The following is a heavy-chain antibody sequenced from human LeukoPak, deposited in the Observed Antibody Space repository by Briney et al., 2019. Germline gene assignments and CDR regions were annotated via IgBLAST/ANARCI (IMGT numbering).Heavy chain of an antibody. CDR2: IYYSGST. Sequence: SETLSLTCTVSGGSISSYYWSWLRQPPGKGLEWIGYIYYSGSTNYNPSLKSRVTISVDTSKNQFSLKLSSVTAADTAVYYCATDSSSWGMDVWGQGTAVTVSS. J-gene: IGHJ6*02. CDR3: ATDSSSWGMDV. D-gene: IGHD6-13*01. CDR1: GGSISSYY. V-gene: IGHV4-59*01.